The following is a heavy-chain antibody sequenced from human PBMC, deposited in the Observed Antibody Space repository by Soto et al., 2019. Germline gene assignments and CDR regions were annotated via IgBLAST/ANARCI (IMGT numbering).Heavy chain of an antibody. CDR2: IIPIFGTA. CDR1: GGTFSSYA. V-gene: IGHV1-69*01. CDR3: ARVAVSSSWDSGYYGMDV. Sequence: QVQLVQSGAEVKKPGSSVKVSCKASGGTFSSYAISWVRQAPGQGLEWMGGIIPIFGTANYAQKFQGRVTITADESTSTAYMELSSLRSEDTAVYYCARVAVSSSWDSGYYGMDVWGQGTTVTVSS. D-gene: IGHD6-13*01. J-gene: IGHJ6*02.